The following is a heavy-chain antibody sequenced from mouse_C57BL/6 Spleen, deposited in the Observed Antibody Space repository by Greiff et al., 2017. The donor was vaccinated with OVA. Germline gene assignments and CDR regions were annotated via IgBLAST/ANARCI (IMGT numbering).Heavy chain of an antibody. J-gene: IGHJ3*01. CDR3: ASRDYYGTWFAD. CDR1: GYTFTSYW. D-gene: IGHD1-1*01. V-gene: IGHV1-64*01. CDR2: IHPNSGST. Sequence: VQLQQPGAELVKPGASVKLSCKASGYTFTSYWMPWVKQRPGQGLAWIGMIHPNSGSTNYNEKFKSKATLTVDKSSSTAYMQLSSLTSEDSAVYYCASRDYYGTWFADWGQGTLVTVSA.